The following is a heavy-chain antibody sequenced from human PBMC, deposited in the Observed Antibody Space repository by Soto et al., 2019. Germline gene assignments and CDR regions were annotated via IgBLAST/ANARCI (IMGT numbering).Heavy chain of an antibody. D-gene: IGHD3-10*01. CDR1: GGSISSYY. Sequence: QVQLQESGPGLVKPSETLSLTGTGSGGSISSYYWSWIRQPPGKGLEWIGYIYYRGSPTSNPSLKSRVTVSVDTSKNQFALKLSSVPAGDTAVYYFARRYGVNVGYWGQGTLVTVAS. J-gene: IGHJ4*02. CDR2: IYYRGSP. V-gene: IGHV4-59*01. CDR3: ARRYGVNVGY.